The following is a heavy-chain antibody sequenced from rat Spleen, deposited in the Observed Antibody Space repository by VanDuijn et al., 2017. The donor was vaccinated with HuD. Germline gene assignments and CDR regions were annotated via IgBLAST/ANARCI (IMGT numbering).Heavy chain of an antibody. CDR3: TRGWLSPYNWFAY. Sequence: EVQLVESDGGLVQPGRSLKLSCAASGFTFSESYMSVVRQAPTKGLEWVATISSDGRRNYYRDSVKGRCTISRDNAKSTLYLQMNSLRSEDTATYYCTRGWLSPYNWFAYWGQGTLVTVST. D-gene: IGHD1-12*03. V-gene: IGHV5-29*01. CDR1: GFTFSESY. J-gene: IGHJ3*01. CDR2: ISSDGRRN.